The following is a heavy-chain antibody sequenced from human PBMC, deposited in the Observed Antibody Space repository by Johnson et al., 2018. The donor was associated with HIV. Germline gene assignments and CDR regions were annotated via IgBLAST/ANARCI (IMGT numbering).Heavy chain of an antibody. Sequence: VQLVESGGGLVQPGGSLRLSCAASGFTFSSYWMSWVRQSPGKGLEWVANIKQDGSEKYYVDSVKGRFTISRDNAKNSLYLQTNSLRAEDTAVYYCALEAVRSTDAFDIWGQGTMVIVS. J-gene: IGHJ3*02. CDR1: GFTFSSYW. V-gene: IGHV3-7*05. CDR2: IKQDGSEK. CDR3: ALEAVRSTDAFDI. D-gene: IGHD3-10*01.